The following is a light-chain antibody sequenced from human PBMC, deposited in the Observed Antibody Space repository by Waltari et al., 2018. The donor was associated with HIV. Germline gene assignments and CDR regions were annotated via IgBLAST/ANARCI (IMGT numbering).Light chain of an antibody. CDR2: PSS. CDR1: QSVSSPA. J-gene: IGKJ1*01. V-gene: IGKV3-20*01. CDR3: LLYGYSLRWT. Sequence: EVAVTQSPGTLSLSPGEGATPSCRASQSVSSPAVGWYQQKPGQAPRLLLYPSSTRATGIPERFSGSGSGTDFTLTISRLEPEDCAVYYCLLYGYSLRWTFGPGTKVEI.